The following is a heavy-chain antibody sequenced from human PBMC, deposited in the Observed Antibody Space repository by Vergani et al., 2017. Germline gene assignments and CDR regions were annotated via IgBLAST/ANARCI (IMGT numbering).Heavy chain of an antibody. CDR1: GGTFSKYT. J-gene: IGHJ4*02. CDR2: IIPIFGTR. V-gene: IGHV1-69*13. Sequence: QVQLVQSGAEVKKPGSSVKVSCKASGGTFSKYTISWVRQAPGQGLEWMGRIIPIFGTRNYAQKFQGRVTIAADESTSTAYMELSSLRSEATAVYYCKYYYDTSDYYLFDYWGQETLVTVSS. CDR3: KYYYDTSDYYLFDY. D-gene: IGHD3-22*01.